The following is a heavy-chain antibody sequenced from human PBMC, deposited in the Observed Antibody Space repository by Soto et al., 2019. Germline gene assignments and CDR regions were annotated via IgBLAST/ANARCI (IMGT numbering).Heavy chain of an antibody. J-gene: IGHJ4*02. CDR1: GFTFSSYA. CDR2: ISGSGGST. Sequence: HPGGSLRLSCAASGFTFSSYAMSWVRQAPGKGLEWVSAISGSGGSTYYADSVKGRFTISRDNSKNTLYLQMNSLRAEDTAVYYCAVSGYSSSWYPYGYWGQGTLVTVSS. CDR3: AVSGYSSSWYPYGY. D-gene: IGHD6-13*01. V-gene: IGHV3-23*01.